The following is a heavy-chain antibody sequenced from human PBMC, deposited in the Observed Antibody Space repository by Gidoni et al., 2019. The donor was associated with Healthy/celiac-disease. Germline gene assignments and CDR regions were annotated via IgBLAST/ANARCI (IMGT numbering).Heavy chain of an antibody. D-gene: IGHD2-2*02. Sequence: EVQLVESGGGLVKPGGSLRLSCAASGFTFSSYSMNWVRQAPGKGLEWVSSISSSSSYIYYADSVKGRFTISRDNAKNSLYLQMNSLRAEDTAVYYCASLYQLLYGPGWYLDLWGRGTLVTVSS. CDR1: GFTFSSYS. CDR2: ISSSSSYI. J-gene: IGHJ2*01. V-gene: IGHV3-21*01. CDR3: ASLYQLLYGPGWYLDL.